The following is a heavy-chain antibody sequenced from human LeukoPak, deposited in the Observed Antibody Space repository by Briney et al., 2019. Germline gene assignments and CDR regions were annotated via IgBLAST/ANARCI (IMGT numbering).Heavy chain of an antibody. CDR3: AKDPRYYYGSGIYGRLDY. CDR1: GYTFTGYY. Sequence: ASVKVSCKASGYTFTGYYMHWVRQAPGQGLEWMGWINPNSGGTNYAQKFQGRVTMTRDTSISTAYMELSRLRSDDTAVYYCAKDPRYYYGSGIYGRLDYWGQGTLVTVSS. D-gene: IGHD3-10*01. CDR2: INPNSGGT. V-gene: IGHV1-2*02. J-gene: IGHJ4*02.